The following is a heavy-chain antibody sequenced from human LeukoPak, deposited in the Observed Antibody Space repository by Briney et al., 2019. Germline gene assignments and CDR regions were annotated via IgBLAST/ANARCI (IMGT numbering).Heavy chain of an antibody. D-gene: IGHD3-10*01. V-gene: IGHV1-46*01. J-gene: IGHJ4*02. Sequence: ASVKVSCKASGYTFTSYYMHWVRQAPGQGLEWMGIINPSGGSTSYAQKFQGRATMTRDMSTSTVYMELSSLRSEDTAVYYCARDRIQGFGENYFDYWGQGTLVTVSS. CDR1: GYTFTSYY. CDR3: ARDRIQGFGENYFDY. CDR2: INPSGGST.